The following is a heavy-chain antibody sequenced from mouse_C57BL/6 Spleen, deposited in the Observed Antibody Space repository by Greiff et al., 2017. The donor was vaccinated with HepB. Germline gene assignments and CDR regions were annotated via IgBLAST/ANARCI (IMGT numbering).Heavy chain of an antibody. D-gene: IGHD3-1*01. CDR3: ANTAGDY. V-gene: IGHV5-17*01. J-gene: IGHJ2*01. CDR1: GFTFSDYG. Sequence: EVKLMESGGGLVKPGGSLKLSCAASGFTFSDYGMHWVRQAPEKGLEWVAYISSGSSTIYYADTVKGRFTISRDNAKNTLFLQMTSLRSEDTAMYYCANTAGDYWGQGTTLTVSS. CDR2: ISSGSSTI.